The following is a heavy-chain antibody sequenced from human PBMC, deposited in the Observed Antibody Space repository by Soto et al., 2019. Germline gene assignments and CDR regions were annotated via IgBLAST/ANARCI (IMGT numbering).Heavy chain of an antibody. CDR1: GGSFSGYY. CDR2: INHSGST. Sequence: SETLSLTCAVYGGSFSGYYWSWIRQPPGKGLEWIGEINHSGSTNYNPSLKSRVTISVDTSKNQFSLKLSSVTAADTAVYYCARDENHDYGDPYDAFDIWGQGTMVTVSS. CDR3: ARDENHDYGDPYDAFDI. V-gene: IGHV4-34*01. J-gene: IGHJ3*02. D-gene: IGHD4-17*01.